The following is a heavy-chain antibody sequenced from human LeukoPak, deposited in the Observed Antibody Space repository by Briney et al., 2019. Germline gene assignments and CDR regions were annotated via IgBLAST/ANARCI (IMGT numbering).Heavy chain of an antibody. J-gene: IGHJ6*03. CDR3: ARVSGYYYYYYYMDV. CDR1: GYTFTSDD. Sequence: ASVKVSCKASGYTFTSDDINWVRQATGQGLEWMGWMNPNSGNTGYAQKFQGRVTMTRNNSISTAYMELSSLRYEDTAVYYCARVSGYYYYYYYMDVWGKGTTVTVSS. CDR2: MNPNSGNT. D-gene: IGHD3-22*01. V-gene: IGHV1-8*01.